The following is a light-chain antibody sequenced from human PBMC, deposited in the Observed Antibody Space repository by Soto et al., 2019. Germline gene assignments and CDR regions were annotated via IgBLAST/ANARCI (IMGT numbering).Light chain of an antibody. V-gene: IGKV3-20*01. Sequence: EIVLTQSPGTLSLPPGERATLSCRASQSVSSSYLAWYQQKPGQAPRLLIYGASSRATGIPDRFSGSGSGTDFTLTISRLEPEDFAVYYCQQYGSSLDTFGGGTKVEIK. CDR1: QSVSSSY. J-gene: IGKJ4*01. CDR3: QQYGSSLDT. CDR2: GAS.